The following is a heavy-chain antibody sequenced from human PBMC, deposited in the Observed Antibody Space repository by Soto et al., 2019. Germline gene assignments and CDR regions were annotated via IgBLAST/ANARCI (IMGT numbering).Heavy chain of an antibody. CDR3: ARGGSGWLGWRGLDG. CDR2: IYSSGST. Sequence: QVQLQESGPGLVKPSETLSLTCTVSGGSITTYYWSWIRQSPGKGLESIGYIYSSGSTNYNPSFTGRVAXPXAXSXHPFSLRLTSVTAADTAVYYCARGGSGWLGWRGLDGWGRGTTVTVSS. D-gene: IGHD6-19*01. CDR1: GGSITTYY. J-gene: IGHJ6*02. V-gene: IGHV4-59*01.